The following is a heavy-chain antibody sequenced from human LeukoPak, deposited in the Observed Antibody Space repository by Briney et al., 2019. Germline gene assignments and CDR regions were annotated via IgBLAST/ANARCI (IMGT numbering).Heavy chain of an antibody. J-gene: IGHJ4*02. V-gene: IGHV3-15*01. D-gene: IGHD1-14*01. CDR1: GFTFSNAW. CDR3: AKHAGVVLREPIDY. Sequence: PGGSLRLSCAASGFTFSNAWMSWVRQAPGKGLEWVGRIKSKTDGGTTDYAAPVKGRFTISRDDSKNTLYLQMNSLRAEDTAVYYCAKHAGVVLREPIDYWGQGTLVTVSS. CDR2: IKSKTDGGTT.